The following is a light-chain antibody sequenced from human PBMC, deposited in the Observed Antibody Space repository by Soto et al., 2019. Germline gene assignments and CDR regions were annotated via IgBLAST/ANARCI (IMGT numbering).Light chain of an antibody. CDR2: SDN. Sequence: QSVLTQPPSASGTPGQRGTFSCSGNNSNVGNNAVSWYQHVPGTAPKLLIYSDNQRPSGVPDRFSGSKSGTSASLAISGLQSGDEADYYCAAWDDSLNGVIFGGGTKVTVL. J-gene: IGLJ2*01. CDR3: AAWDDSLNGVI. V-gene: IGLV1-44*01. CDR1: NSNVGNNA.